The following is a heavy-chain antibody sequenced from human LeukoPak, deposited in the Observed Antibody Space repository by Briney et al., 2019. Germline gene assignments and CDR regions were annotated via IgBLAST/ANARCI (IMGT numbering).Heavy chain of an antibody. CDR3: ARLSSRGWPYYYGLGA. CDR1: GGSIYSSGSY. CDR2: VYYGGDA. Sequence: SETLSLTCTVSGGSIYSSGSYWGWIRQPPGKGLEWIGCVYYGGDAYYNPSLKSRVTISADSSKNQSSLSLTSATAADTALYYCARLSSRGWPYYYGLGAWGQGTTVTVSS. D-gene: IGHD6-19*01. J-gene: IGHJ6*02. V-gene: IGHV4-39*01.